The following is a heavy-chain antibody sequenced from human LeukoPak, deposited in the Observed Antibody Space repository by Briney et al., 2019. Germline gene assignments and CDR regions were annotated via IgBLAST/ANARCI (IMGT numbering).Heavy chain of an antibody. CDR3: ARQAFPRSIVGARYFDY. J-gene: IGHJ4*02. CDR2: INHSGST. CDR1: GGSVSSGFYY. Sequence: SETLSLTCTVSGGSVSSGFYYWSWIRQPAGKGLEWIGEINHSGSTNYNPSLKSRVTISVDTSKNQFSLKLSSVTAADTAVYYCARQAFPRSIVGARYFDYWGQGTLVTVSS. D-gene: IGHD1-26*01. V-gene: IGHV4-61*10.